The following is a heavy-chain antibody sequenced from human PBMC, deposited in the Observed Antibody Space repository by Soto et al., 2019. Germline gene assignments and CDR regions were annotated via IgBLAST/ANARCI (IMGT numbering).Heavy chain of an antibody. CDR1: GYSFTTHD. CDR2: ISTDRGDT. CDR3: ARDDLNRGGKYFDY. Sequence: ASVRVSCKASGYSFTTHDITWLRQAPGKGLEWVGGISTDRGDTIYPQNLQGRVTMTTDSSTSTVYMELKSLRSDDTAVYYCARDDLNRGGKYFDYWGQGTLVTVSS. J-gene: IGHJ4*02. D-gene: IGHD2-15*01. V-gene: IGHV1-18*01.